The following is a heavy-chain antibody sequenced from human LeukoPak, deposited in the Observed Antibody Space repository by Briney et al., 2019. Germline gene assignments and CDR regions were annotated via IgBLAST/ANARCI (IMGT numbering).Heavy chain of an antibody. J-gene: IGHJ5*02. CDR3: ARSRMVGGLDP. V-gene: IGHV3-64*02. D-gene: IGHD2-15*01. CDR1: GFTFSSYA. Sequence: PGGSLRLSCAASGFTFSSYAMHWVRQAPGKGLEYVSAISSNGGSTYYADSVKGRFTISRDNSKNTLYLQMGSLRAEDMAVHYCARSRMVGGLDPWGQGTLVIVSS. CDR2: ISSNGGST.